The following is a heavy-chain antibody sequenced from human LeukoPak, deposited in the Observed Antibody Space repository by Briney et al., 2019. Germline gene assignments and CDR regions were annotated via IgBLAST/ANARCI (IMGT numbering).Heavy chain of an antibody. J-gene: IGHJ3*02. D-gene: IGHD6-13*01. CDR3: ARDRGERGSSWSLPAHGFDI. CDR1: GGTFSSYA. CDR2: IVPIFGTT. Sequence: ASVKVSCKASGGTFSSYAINWVRQAPGQGLEWMGRIVPIFGTTNYAQKFQGRVTITTDESTSTAYMELSSLRSEDTAVYYCARDRGERGSSWSLPAHGFDIWGQWTMVTVSS. V-gene: IGHV1-69*05.